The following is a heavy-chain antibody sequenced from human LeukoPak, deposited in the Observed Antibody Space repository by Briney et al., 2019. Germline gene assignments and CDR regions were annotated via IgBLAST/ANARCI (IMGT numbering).Heavy chain of an antibody. D-gene: IGHD2-8*01. CDR1: GFTFSSYE. V-gene: IGHV3-23*01. CDR3: ANRGTKWLPPPTDAFDV. J-gene: IGHJ3*01. CDR2: ISSGGGTT. Sequence: GGSLRLSCAASGFTFSSYEMNWVRQAPGKGLQWVSTISSGGGTTYYGDSVKGRFTISRDNSKNTLYLQMNSLRADDTAIYYCANRGTKWLPPPTDAFDVWGQGTMVTVSS.